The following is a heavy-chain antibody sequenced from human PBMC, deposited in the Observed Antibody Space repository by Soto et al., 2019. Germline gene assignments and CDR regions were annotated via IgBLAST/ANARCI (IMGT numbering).Heavy chain of an antibody. V-gene: IGHV1-2*04. Sequence: GASVKVSCKASGYTFTGYYMHWVRQAPGQGLEWMGWINPNSGGTNYAQKFQGWVTMTRDTSFSTAYMELSRLRSDDTAVYYCARGHGSGGLKGEYYYYYMDVWGKGTTVTVSS. CDR1: GYTFTGYY. J-gene: IGHJ6*03. D-gene: IGHD3-10*01. CDR3: ARGHGSGGLKGEYYYYYMDV. CDR2: INPNSGGT.